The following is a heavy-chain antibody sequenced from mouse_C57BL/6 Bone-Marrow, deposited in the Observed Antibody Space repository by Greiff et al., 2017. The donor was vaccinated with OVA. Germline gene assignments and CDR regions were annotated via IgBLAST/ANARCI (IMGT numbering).Heavy chain of an antibody. CDR1: GYTFTSYW. CDR2: IHPNSGST. D-gene: IGHD1-1*01. Sequence: QVQLQQPGAELVKPGASVKLSCKASGYTFTSYWMHWVKQRPGQGLEWIGMIHPNSGSTNYNEKFKSKATLTVDISSSTAYMQLSSLTSEDSAVYYCARSRVTTVVVDYWGQGTTLTVSS. CDR3: ARSRVTTVVVDY. J-gene: IGHJ2*01. V-gene: IGHV1-64*01.